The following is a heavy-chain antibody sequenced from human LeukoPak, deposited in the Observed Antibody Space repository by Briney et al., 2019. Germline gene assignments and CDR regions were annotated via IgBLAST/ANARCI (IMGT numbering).Heavy chain of an antibody. CDR1: GFTFSSYA. Sequence: GGSLRLSCSASGFTFSSYAMHWVRQAPGKGLEWVSSISSSSSYIYYADSVKGRFTISRDNAKNSLYLQMNSLRAEDTAVYYCARGFSGTADYWGQGTLVTVSS. CDR3: ARGFSGTADY. J-gene: IGHJ4*02. CDR2: ISSSSSYI. V-gene: IGHV3-21*01. D-gene: IGHD1-1*01.